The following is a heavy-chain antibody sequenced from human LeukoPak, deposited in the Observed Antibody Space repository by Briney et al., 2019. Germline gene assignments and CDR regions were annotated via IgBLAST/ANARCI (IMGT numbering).Heavy chain of an antibody. D-gene: IGHD1-26*01. V-gene: IGHV1-69*06. CDR1: GGTFSSYA. CDR2: IIPIFGTA. Sequence: SVKVSCKASGGTFSSYAISWVRQAPGQGLEWMGRIIPIFGTANYAQKFQGRVTITAEKSTSTAYMELSSLRSEDTAVYYCARRALVGATGNFDYWGQGTLVTVSS. J-gene: IGHJ4*02. CDR3: ARRALVGATGNFDY.